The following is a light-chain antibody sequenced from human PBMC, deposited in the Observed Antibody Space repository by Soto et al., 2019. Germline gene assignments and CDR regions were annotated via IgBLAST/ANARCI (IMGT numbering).Light chain of an antibody. V-gene: IGLV2-23*01. J-gene: IGLJ2*01. Sequence: QSALTQPASVSGSPGQSITISCTGTSSDVGSYNLVSWYQQHPGKAPKLMIYEGSKRPSGVSNRFSGSKSGNTASLTISGLQPEDEADYYCCSYAGSITVFGGGTKLTVL. CDR2: EGS. CDR1: SSDVGSYNL. CDR3: CSYAGSITV.